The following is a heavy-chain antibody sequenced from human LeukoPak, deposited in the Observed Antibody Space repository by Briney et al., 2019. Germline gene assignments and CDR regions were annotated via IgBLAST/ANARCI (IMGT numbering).Heavy chain of an antibody. CDR2: ISRTGTYT. CDR1: AFSFSIHE. J-gene: IGHJ4*02. V-gene: IGHV3-48*03. D-gene: IGHD6-25*01. CDR3: ARDVITATDTAF. Sequence: QAGVSLRLSCAPSAFSFSIHEMNGARDAPEKGLEWVSYISRTGTYTYYSDSVKGRFTISRDNPRNSVLLQMESLRAEDTALYYCARDVITATDTAFWGQGTLVTVFS.